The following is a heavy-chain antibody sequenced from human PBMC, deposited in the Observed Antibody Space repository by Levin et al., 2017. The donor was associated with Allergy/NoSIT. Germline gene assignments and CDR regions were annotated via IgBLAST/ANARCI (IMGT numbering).Heavy chain of an antibody. V-gene: IGHV4-4*02. CDR3: ARDRGRITMVQGVEFSNWFDP. J-gene: IGHJ5*02. CDR2: IYHSGST. Sequence: SETLSLTCAVSGGSISSSNWWSWVRQPPGKGLEWIGEIYHSGSTNYNPSLKSRVTISVDKSKNQFSLKLSSVTAADTAVYYCARDRGRITMVQGVEFSNWFDPWGQGTLVTVSS. D-gene: IGHD3-10*01. CDR1: GGSISSSNW.